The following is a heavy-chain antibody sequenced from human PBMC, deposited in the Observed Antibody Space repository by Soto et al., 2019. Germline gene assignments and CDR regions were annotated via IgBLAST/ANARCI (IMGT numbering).Heavy chain of an antibody. J-gene: IGHJ5*02. V-gene: IGHV3-33*01. CDR2: IWYDGSNK. CDR1: GFTFSSYG. D-gene: IGHD6-19*01. CDR3: ARELSSGWANWFDP. Sequence: GGSLRLSCAASGFTFSSYGMHWVRQAPGKGLEWVAVIWYDGSNKYYADSVKGRFTISRDNSKNTLYLQMNSLRAEDTAVYYCARELSSGWANWFDPWGQGTLVTVSS.